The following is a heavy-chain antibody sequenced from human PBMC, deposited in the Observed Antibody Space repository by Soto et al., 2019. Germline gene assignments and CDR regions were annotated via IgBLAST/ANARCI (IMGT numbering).Heavy chain of an antibody. CDR1: GYSVSSSDYY. V-gene: IGHV4-31*03. CDR2: IYYSGST. CDR3: ARDYHNYYDSSGYSYFDY. Sequence: PSETLSLTCSVSGYSVSSSDYYWAWIRQPPGKGLEWIGYIYYSGSTYYNPSLKSRVTISVDTSKNQFSLKLSSVTAADTAVYYCARDYHNYYDSSGYSYFDYWGQGTLVTVSS. J-gene: IGHJ4*02. D-gene: IGHD3-22*01.